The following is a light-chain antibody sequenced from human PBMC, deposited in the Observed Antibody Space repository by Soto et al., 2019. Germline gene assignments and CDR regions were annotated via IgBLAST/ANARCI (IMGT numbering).Light chain of an antibody. J-gene: IGLJ3*02. CDR3: SSYTSSSTVV. Sequence: QSVLTQPASVSGSPGQSITISCTGTNSDVGAYDYVSWYQQHPGKAPKLMIYDVSNRPSGFSNRFSGSKSGNTASLTISGLQAEDEADYYCSSYTSSSTVVFGGGTKLTVL. CDR1: NSDVGAYDY. V-gene: IGLV2-14*01. CDR2: DVS.